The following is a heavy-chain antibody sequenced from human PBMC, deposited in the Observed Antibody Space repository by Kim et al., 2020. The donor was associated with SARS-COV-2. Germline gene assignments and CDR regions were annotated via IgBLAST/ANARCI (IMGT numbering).Heavy chain of an antibody. Sequence: GGSLRLSCAASGFTFSNAWMSWVRQAPGKGLECVGRIKSNADGGTTDYTAPVKGRFTISRDDSKNTLDLQMNSLKTEDTAVYYCTTGKRSSGWISDAFDMWGQGTMVTVSS. J-gene: IGHJ3*02. CDR3: TTGKRSSGWISDAFDM. CDR1: GFTFSNAW. CDR2: IKSNADGGTT. D-gene: IGHD6-19*01. V-gene: IGHV3-15*01.